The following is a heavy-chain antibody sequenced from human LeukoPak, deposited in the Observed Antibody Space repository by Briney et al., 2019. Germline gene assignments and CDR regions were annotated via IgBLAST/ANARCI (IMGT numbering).Heavy chain of an antibody. CDR3: AKDMGLNYYDSKGGFDY. Sequence: GGSLRLSCAASGFTFDDYTMHWVRQAPGKGLEWVSLISWDGGSTYYADSVKGRFTISRDNSKNSLYLQMNSLRTEDTALYHCAKDMGLNYYDSKGGFDYWGQGTLVTVSS. CDR2: ISWDGGST. D-gene: IGHD3-22*01. CDR1: GFTFDDYT. J-gene: IGHJ4*02. V-gene: IGHV3-43*01.